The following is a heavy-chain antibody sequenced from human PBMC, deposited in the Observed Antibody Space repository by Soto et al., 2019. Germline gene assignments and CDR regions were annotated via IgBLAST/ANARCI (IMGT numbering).Heavy chain of an antibody. CDR3: ASRRGMSAKVFDN. Sequence: PSETLSLTCTVSGGSIRSSSHYLGWIRQPPGRGLEWIGSIFYSGSTYYSPSLKSRVTISVDTSTNQFSLKVSSVTAEDTAVYYCASRRGMSAKVFDNWGQGAPVPVSS. CDR1: GGSIRSSSHY. V-gene: IGHV4-39*01. D-gene: IGHD5-18*01. CDR2: IFYSGST. J-gene: IGHJ4*02.